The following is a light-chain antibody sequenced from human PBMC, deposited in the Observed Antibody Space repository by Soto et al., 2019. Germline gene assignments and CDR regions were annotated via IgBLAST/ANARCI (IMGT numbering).Light chain of an antibody. CDR2: LGS. CDR1: QSLLHSNGYNY. J-gene: IGKJ2*01. Sequence: DIVMTQSPLSLPVTPGEPASISCRSSQSLLHSNGYNYLDWYLQKPGLSPQLLVYLGSNRASGVPDRFSGSRSGTDFTLKISRVEAEDIGVYYGMQALQTPLTFDQGTKVFIK. CDR3: MQALQTPLT. V-gene: IGKV2-28*01.